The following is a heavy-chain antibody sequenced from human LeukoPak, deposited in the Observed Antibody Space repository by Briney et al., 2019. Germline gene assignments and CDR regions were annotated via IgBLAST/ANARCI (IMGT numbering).Heavy chain of an antibody. J-gene: IGHJ4*02. CDR3: ARGRGRKYCPHVNYYGSGSPDY. Sequence: ASVKVSCKASGYTFTSYDINWVRQATGQGLEWMGWMNPNSGNTGYAQKFQGRVTMTRNTSISTAYMELSSLRSEDTAVYYCARGRGRKYCPHVNYYGSGSPDYWGQGTLVTVSS. D-gene: IGHD3-10*01. CDR1: GYTFTSYD. V-gene: IGHV1-8*01. CDR2: MNPNSGNT.